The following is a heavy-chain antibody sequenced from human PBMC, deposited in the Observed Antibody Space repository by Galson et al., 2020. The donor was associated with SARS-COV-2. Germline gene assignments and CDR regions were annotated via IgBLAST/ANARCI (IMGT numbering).Heavy chain of an antibody. CDR2: ISSSSSYI. CDR1: GFTFSSYS. D-gene: IGHD5-12*01. CDR3: ARPLGVYSGYDMEW. Sequence: KIGESLKISCAASGFTFSSYSMNWVRQAPGKGLEWVSSISSSSSYIYYADSVKGRFTISRDNAKNSLYLQMNSLRAEDTAVYYCARPLGVYSGYDMEWWGQGTLVTVSS. J-gene: IGHJ4*02. V-gene: IGHV3-21*01.